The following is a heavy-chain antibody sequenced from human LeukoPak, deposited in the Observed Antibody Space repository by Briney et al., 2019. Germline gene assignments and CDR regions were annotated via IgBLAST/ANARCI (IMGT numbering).Heavy chain of an antibody. CDR2: IIPIFGTA. CDR1: GGTFSSYA. D-gene: IGHD5-18*01. Sequence: GSSVKVSCTASGGTFSSYAISWVRQAPGQGLEWMGGIIPIFGTANYAQKFQGRVTITRDTSASTAYMELSSLRSEDTAVYYCAREEIQLWPTHYYYGMDVWGQGTTVTVSS. J-gene: IGHJ6*02. V-gene: IGHV1-69*05. CDR3: AREEIQLWPTHYYYGMDV.